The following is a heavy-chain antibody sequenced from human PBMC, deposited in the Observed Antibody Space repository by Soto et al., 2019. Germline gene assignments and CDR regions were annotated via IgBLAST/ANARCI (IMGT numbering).Heavy chain of an antibody. CDR2: IFYSGTT. J-gene: IGHJ5*02. D-gene: IGHD1-1*01. CDR3: ARDWVHERWFDP. V-gene: IGHV4-30-4*01. Sequence: LSLTCTVSGGSVNSGDYYWSWIRQSPGKGLEWIGSIFYSGTTYYNPSLQGRITISIDTSKNQFSLRLTSVTAADTALYYCARDWVHERWFDPWGQGTLVTVSS. CDR1: GGSVNSGDYY.